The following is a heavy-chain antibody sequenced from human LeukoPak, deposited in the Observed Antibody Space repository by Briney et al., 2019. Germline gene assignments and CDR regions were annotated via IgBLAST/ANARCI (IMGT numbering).Heavy chain of an antibody. J-gene: IGHJ4*02. CDR2: IIPILGIA. Sequence: SVKVSCKASGYTFTSYYMHWLRQAPGQGLEWMGRIIPILGIANYAQKFQGRVTITADKSTSTAYMELSSLRSEDTAVYYCVSGYSSGWYVSIDYWGQGTLVTVSS. CDR3: VSGYSSGWYVSIDY. D-gene: IGHD6-19*01. V-gene: IGHV1-69*02. CDR1: GYTFTSYY.